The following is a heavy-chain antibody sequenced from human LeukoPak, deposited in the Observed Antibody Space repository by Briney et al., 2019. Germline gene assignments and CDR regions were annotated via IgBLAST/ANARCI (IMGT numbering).Heavy chain of an antibody. D-gene: IGHD3-9*01. V-gene: IGHV1-8*01. J-gene: IGHJ6*03. CDR2: MNPNSGNT. CDR3: ATHGGDLTQYYYYYMDV. Sequence: ASVKVSCKASGYTFTSYDINWVRQATGQGLEWMGWMNPNSGNTGYAQKFQGRVTMTRNTSISTAYMELSSLRSEDTAVYYCATHGGDLTQYYYYYMDVWGKGTTVTVSS. CDR1: GYTFTSYD.